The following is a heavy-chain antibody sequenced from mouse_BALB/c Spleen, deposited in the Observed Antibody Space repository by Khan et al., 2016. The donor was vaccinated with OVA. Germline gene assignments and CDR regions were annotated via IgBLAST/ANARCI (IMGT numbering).Heavy chain of an antibody. CDR3: PRCGYLVAY. Sequence: EVQLQQSGTGLVRPGTSVKMSCKASGYTFTSYWMHWVKQRPGQGLEWIGAIYPGNSDTSYNQKFKGKAKLTADKSTSTAYMQISSLTNEDSAVCSSPRCGYLVAYWGQGTLVTVSA. J-gene: IGHJ3*01. V-gene: IGHV1-5*01. D-gene: IGHD2-2*01. CDR2: IYPGNSDT. CDR1: GYTFTSYW.